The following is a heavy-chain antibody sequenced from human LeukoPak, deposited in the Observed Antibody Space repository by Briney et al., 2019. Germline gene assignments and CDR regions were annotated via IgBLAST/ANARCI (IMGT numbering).Heavy chain of an antibody. CDR1: GGTFSSYA. Sequence: SVKVSCKASGGTFSSYAISWVRQAPGQGLEWMGRIIPILGLANYAQKFQGRVTITADKSTSTAYMELSSLRSEDTAVYYCARAANYYYGMDVWGQGTTVTVSS. CDR2: IIPILGLA. J-gene: IGHJ6*02. CDR3: ARAANYYYGMDV. V-gene: IGHV1-69*04.